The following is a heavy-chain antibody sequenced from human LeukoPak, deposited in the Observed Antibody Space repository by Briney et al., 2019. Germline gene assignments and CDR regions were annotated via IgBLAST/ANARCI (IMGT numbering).Heavy chain of an antibody. J-gene: IGHJ4*02. CDR3: ARDPGPYDFWSGYSPFDY. CDR1: GFTFSSYG. Sequence: GGSPRLSCAASGFTFSSYGMHWVRQAPGKGLEWVAVISYDGSNKYYADSVKGRFTISRDNSKNTLYLQMNSLRAEDTAVYYCARDPGPYDFWSGYSPFDYWGQGTLVTVSS. CDR2: ISYDGSNK. D-gene: IGHD3-3*01. V-gene: IGHV3-30*03.